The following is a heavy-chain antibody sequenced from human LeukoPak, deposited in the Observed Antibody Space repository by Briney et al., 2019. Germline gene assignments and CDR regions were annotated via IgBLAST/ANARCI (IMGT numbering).Heavy chain of an antibody. CDR1: GGSVSNGHYY. CDR3: ARAWEVVTAIHDAFDI. Sequence: PSETLSLTCTVSGGSVSNGHYYWSWIRQPPGKGLEWIGSIYHSGSTYYNPSLKSRVTISVDTSKNQFSLKLSSVTAADTAVYYCARAWEVVTAIHDAFDIWGQGTMVTVSS. V-gene: IGHV4-39*07. D-gene: IGHD2-21*02. CDR2: IYHSGST. J-gene: IGHJ3*02.